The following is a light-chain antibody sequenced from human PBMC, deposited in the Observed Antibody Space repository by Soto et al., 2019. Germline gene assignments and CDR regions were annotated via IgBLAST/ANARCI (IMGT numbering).Light chain of an antibody. J-gene: IGKJ5*01. Sequence: EIMMTQSPVTLSVSPGEIATLYFSASQSVNSNLAWYQQKPGQAPRLLIYGTSSRATGIPDRFSGSGSGTDFTLTISRLEPEDFAVYYCQQYGDSPITFGQGTRLEIK. CDR1: QSVNSN. CDR2: GTS. CDR3: QQYGDSPIT. V-gene: IGKV3-20*01.